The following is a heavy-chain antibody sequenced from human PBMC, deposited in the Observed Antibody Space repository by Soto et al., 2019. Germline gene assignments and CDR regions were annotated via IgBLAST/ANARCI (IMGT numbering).Heavy chain of an antibody. CDR1: GDTFTDYY. J-gene: IGHJ4*02. D-gene: IGHD2-21*02. CDR2: VNPSGGHT. V-gene: IGHV1-46*01. CDR3: ARGGHVVVVTAALDY. Sequence: QVQLVQSGAEVKKPGASVKVSCKASGDTFTDYYIHWVRQAPGQGLEWMGTVNPSGGHTTYAQHFLGRVTMTRDKSTSTLYMELTSRTSEDTAVYYCARGGHVVVVTAALDYWGQGTLVTVSS.